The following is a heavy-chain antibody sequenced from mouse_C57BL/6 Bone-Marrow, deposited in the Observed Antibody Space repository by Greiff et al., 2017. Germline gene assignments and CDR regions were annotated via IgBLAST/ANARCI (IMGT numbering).Heavy chain of an antibody. CDR2: IYPGDGDT. Sequence: VKLQQSGAELVKPGASVKISCKASGYAFSSYWMNWVKQRPGKGLEWIGQIYPGDGDTNYNGKFKGKATLTADKSSSTAYMQLSSLTSEDSAVYFCARDWWEIYYGMDYWGQGTSVTVSS. V-gene: IGHV1-80*01. D-gene: IGHD1-1*02. CDR3: ARDWWEIYYGMDY. CDR1: GYAFSSYW. J-gene: IGHJ4*01.